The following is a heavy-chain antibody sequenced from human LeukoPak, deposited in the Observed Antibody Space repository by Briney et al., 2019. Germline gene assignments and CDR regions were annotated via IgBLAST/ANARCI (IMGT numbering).Heavy chain of an antibody. V-gene: IGHV3-33*01. D-gene: IGHD5-24*01. CDR1: GFTFSNYG. Sequence: GGSLRLSCAASGFTFSNYGMHWVRQAPGKGLEWVAVIWYDGSNKYYADSVKGRFTISRDNSKNILYLQMNSLRAEDTAVYYCAREMATESDAFDIWGQGTMVTVSS. CDR2: IWYDGSNK. CDR3: AREMATESDAFDI. J-gene: IGHJ3*02.